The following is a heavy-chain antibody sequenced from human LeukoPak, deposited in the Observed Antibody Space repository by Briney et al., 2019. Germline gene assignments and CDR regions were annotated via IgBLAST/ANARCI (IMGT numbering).Heavy chain of an antibody. V-gene: IGHV1-2*02. CDR2: INPNSGGT. CDR3: ARQRGSYNWSYDY. CDR1: GYTFTGYY. J-gene: IGHJ4*02. D-gene: IGHD1-26*01. Sequence: ASVKVSCKASGYTFTGYYMHWVRQAPGQGLEWLGWINPNSGGTNYAQKFQGRVTMTRDTSISTAYMELSGLRSDDTAVYYCARQRGSYNWSYDYWGQGTLVTVSS.